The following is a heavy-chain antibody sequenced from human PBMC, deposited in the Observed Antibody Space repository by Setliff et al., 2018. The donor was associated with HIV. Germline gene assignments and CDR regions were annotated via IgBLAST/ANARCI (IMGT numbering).Heavy chain of an antibody. CDR2: ISGYNGIT. CDR1: GYTFTSYG. V-gene: IGHV1-18*01. Sequence: ASVKVSCKASGYTFTSYGISWVRQAPGQGLEWMGWISGYNGITKYSQKLQGRVTMTTDTSTSTAYMELRSLRSDDTAVYYCARIKARGDAFDIWGQGTMVTVSS. J-gene: IGHJ3*02. CDR3: ARIKARGDAFDI.